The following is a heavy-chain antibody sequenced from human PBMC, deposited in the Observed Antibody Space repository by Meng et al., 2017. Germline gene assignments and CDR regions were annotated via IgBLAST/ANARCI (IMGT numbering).Heavy chain of an antibody. CDR1: EYTFTSYD. CDR2: INPNSGGT. CDR3: ARSIVATMVFDY. J-gene: IGHJ4*02. D-gene: IGHD5-12*01. V-gene: IGHV1-2*06. Sequence: GKQVKSGGEVQKPGASWKASSKASEYTFTSYDINWLRQYTGQGLEGMGRINPNSGGTNYAQKFQGRVTMTRDTSISTAYMELSRLRSDDTAVYYCARSIVATMVFDYWGQGTLVTVSS.